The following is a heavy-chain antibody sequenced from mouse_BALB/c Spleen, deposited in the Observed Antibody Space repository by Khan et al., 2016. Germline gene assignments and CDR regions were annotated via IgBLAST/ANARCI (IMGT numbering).Heavy chain of an antibody. Sequence: EVELVESGGGLVKPGGSLKLSCAASGFTFSSHAMSWVRQTPEKRLEWVASIGSGGTTFYPDSLKGRFTISRDNARNILYLQMSRLRSEDTAMYYCVRGVIMVVDYFDYWGQGTTLTVSS. CDR2: IGSGGTT. D-gene: IGHD1-1*01. J-gene: IGHJ2*01. CDR3: VRGVIMVVDYFDY. CDR1: GFTFSSHA. V-gene: IGHV5-6-5*01.